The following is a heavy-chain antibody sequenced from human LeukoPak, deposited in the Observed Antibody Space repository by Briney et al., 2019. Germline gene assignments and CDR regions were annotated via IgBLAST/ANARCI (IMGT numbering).Heavy chain of an antibody. CDR1: GYTFTSYD. D-gene: IGHD3/OR15-3a*01. CDR3: TRGGIIILGVATVVAY. CDR2: MNPGSGNT. J-gene: IGHJ4*02. Sequence: ASVKVSCKASGYTFTSYDINWVRQTTGQGLEWMGWMNPGSGNTGYAQKFQGRVSMTRNTSISTVYMEVSGLRSEDTAVYYCTRGGIIILGVATVVAYWGQGTLVTVSS. V-gene: IGHV1-8*01.